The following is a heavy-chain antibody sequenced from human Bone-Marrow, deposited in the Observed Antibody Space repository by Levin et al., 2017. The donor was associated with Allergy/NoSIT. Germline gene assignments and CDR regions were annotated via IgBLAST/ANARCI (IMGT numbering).Heavy chain of an antibody. CDR1: GFTFDDYG. V-gene: IGHV3-20*04. J-gene: IGHJ4*02. CDR2: INWNGGST. CDR3: ARSSCSSTSCTTDY. D-gene: IGHD2-2*01. Sequence: LSLTCAASGFTFDDYGMSWVRQAPGKGLEWVSGINWNGGSTGYADSVKGRFTISRDNAKNSLYLQMNSLRAEDTALYYCARSSCSSTSCTTDYWGQGTLVTVSS.